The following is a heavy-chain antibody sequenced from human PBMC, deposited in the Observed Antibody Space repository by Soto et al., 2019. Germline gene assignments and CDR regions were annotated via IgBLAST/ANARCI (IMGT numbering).Heavy chain of an antibody. CDR3: ARDSPFDTGDY. J-gene: IGHJ4*02. CDR1: GVTFSSYG. Sequence: QAQLVESGGGVVQPGRSLRLSCAASGVTFSSYGMHWVRQAPGTGLEWVGVFWFDGSSKYYADSVKGRFTIARDNSKNTLYLQMNSLRDEDTGVYYCARDSPFDTGDYWGQGTLVTVSS. D-gene: IGHD3-9*01. V-gene: IGHV3-33*01. CDR2: FWFDGSSK.